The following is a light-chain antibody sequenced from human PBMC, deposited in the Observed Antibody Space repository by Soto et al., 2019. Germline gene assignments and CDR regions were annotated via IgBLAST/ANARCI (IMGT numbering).Light chain of an antibody. V-gene: IGKV3-20*01. CDR2: SAS. Sequence: EIVLTQSPGTLSLFLGERATLSCRASQSVSSNYLAWFQQIPGQAPRLLIYSASNRATGIPDRFSGSGSGTDFTLTISRLEPEDFAVYYCQQYGSSLYTFGQGTKLEIK. CDR1: QSVSSNY. J-gene: IGKJ2*01. CDR3: QQYGSSLYT.